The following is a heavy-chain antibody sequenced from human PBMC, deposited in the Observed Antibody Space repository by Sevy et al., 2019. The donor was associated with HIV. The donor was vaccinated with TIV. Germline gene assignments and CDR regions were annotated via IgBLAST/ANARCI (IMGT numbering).Heavy chain of an antibody. CDR2: ISPGDSDT. J-gene: IGHJ1*01. Sequence: GESLKISCKGSGYRFTSYWIGWVRQMPGKGPEWMGIISPGDSDTRYSPSFQAQVTISADKSISTAYLQWSSLKASDTAMYYCARAGISIDGYFQHWGQGTLVTVSS. CDR3: ARAGISIDGYFQH. CDR1: GYRFTSYW. V-gene: IGHV5-51*01. D-gene: IGHD3-9*01.